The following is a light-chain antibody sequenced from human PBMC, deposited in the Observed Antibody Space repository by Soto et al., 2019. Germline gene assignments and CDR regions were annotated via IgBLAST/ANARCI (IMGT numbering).Light chain of an antibody. V-gene: IGKV3-15*01. Sequence: EIVMTQSPATLSVSPGERATLSCRASQSVRSNLAWYQQKPGQAPRLLIYGASTRATGIPGRFSGSGSGTEFTLTISSLQSEDFATYYCQQYNAWWTFGQGTKVVIK. CDR2: GAS. CDR1: QSVRSN. J-gene: IGKJ1*01. CDR3: QQYNAWWT.